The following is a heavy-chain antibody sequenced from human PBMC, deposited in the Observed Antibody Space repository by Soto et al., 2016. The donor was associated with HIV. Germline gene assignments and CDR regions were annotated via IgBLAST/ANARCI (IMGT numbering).Heavy chain of an antibody. CDR1: GYTFTGYY. J-gene: IGHJ4*02. CDR3: ARDRVVAGRVPSY. D-gene: IGHD6-19*01. V-gene: IGHV1-2*02. CDR2: INPNSGGT. Sequence: QVQLVQSGAEVKKPGASVKVSCKASGYTFTGYYMHWVRRAPGQGLEWMGWINPNSGGTNYAQKFQGRVTMTRDTSINTAYMELSRLRSDDTAVYYCARDRVVAGRVPSYWGQGTLVTVSS.